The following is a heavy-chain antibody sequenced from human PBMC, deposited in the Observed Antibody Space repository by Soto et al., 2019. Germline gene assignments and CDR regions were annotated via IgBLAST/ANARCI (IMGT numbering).Heavy chain of an antibody. Sequence: QVQLQQWGAGLLKPSETLSLTCAVYGGFVTSGSYYWSWIRQPPGKGLEGIGEMSHSGGTDFNPSLKSRVTISVDTSKNQFTVKMSSVTAAATALYSCARVERGTATAVVDAFDIWGPGTMVTVSS. J-gene: IGHJ3*02. CDR2: MSHSGGT. V-gene: IGHV4-34*01. CDR1: GGFVTSGSYY. CDR3: ARVERGTATAVVDAFDI. D-gene: IGHD2-21*02.